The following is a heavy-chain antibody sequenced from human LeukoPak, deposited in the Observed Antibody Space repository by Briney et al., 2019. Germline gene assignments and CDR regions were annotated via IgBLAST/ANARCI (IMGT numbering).Heavy chain of an antibody. J-gene: IGHJ4*02. D-gene: IGHD2-2*01. V-gene: IGHV4-31*03. CDR3: ARGVVVPAAIFDY. Sequence: PSETLSLTCTVSGGSISSGGYYWSWLRQHPGKGLEWIGYIYYSGSTYYNPSLKSRVTISVDTSKNQFSLKLSSVTAADAAVYYCARGVVVPAAIFDYWGQGTLVTVSS. CDR2: IYYSGST. CDR1: GGSISSGGYY.